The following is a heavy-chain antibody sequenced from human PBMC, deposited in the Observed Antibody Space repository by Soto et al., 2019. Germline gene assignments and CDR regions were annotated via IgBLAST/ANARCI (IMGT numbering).Heavy chain of an antibody. CDR2: IDPSDSYT. Sequence: ESLKISCKGSGYSFTSYWISWVRQMPGKGLEWMGRIDPSDSYTNYSPSFQGHVTISADKSISTAYLQWSSLKASDTAMYYCARHVRGMYYYDSSGYYDYWGQGTLVTVYS. D-gene: IGHD3-22*01. CDR1: GYSFTSYW. J-gene: IGHJ4*02. V-gene: IGHV5-10-1*01. CDR3: ARHVRGMYYYDSSGYYDY.